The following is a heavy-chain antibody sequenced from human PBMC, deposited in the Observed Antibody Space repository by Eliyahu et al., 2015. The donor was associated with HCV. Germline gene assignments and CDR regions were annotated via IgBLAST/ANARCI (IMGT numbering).Heavy chain of an antibody. J-gene: IGHJ4*02. CDR1: GFTVSSTY. V-gene: IGHV3-66*02. Sequence: EVQLVESGGGLVQPGGSLRLSCAASGFTVSSTYMSWVRQAPGKGLEWVSVIYSGGSTYYADSVKGRFTISRDNSKNTLYLQMNSLRAEDTAVYYCARDGYYYDSSGYKYYDYWGQGTLVTVSS. CDR3: ARDGYYYDSSGYKYYDY. D-gene: IGHD3-22*01. CDR2: IYSGGST.